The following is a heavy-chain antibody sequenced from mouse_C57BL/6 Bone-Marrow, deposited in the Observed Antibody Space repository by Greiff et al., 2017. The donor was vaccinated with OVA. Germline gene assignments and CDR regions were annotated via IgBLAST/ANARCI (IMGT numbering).Heavy chain of an antibody. Sequence: EVQLVESEGGLVQPGSSMKLSCTASGFTFSDYYMAWVRQVPEKGLEWVANINYDGSSTYYLDSLKSRFIISRDNAKNILHLQMRSLKSEDTATYYCARGGWDWYFDVWGTGTTVTVSS. V-gene: IGHV5-16*01. CDR2: INYDGSST. J-gene: IGHJ1*03. D-gene: IGHD3-3*01. CDR3: ARGGWDWYFDV. CDR1: GFTFSDYY.